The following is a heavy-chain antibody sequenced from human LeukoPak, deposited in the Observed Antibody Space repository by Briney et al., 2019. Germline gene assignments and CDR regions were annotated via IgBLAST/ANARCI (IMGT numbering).Heavy chain of an antibody. CDR3: VRDWGYDSSGYWQKYFDT. Sequence: GALRLSCSNSGFTFTTFWMHWVRQAPGKGLVWVSRINHDGSSTNYADSVKGRFTISRDNAKNTVYLQMNSLRAEDTAVYYCVRDWGYDSSGYWQKYFDTWGQGTLVTVSS. CDR1: GFTFTTFW. CDR2: INHDGSST. D-gene: IGHD3-22*01. V-gene: IGHV3-74*01. J-gene: IGHJ4*02.